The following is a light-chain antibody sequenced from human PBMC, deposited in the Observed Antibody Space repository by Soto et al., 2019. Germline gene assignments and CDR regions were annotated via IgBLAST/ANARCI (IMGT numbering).Light chain of an antibody. CDR2: GAS. CDR3: QESYSTLFT. J-gene: IGKJ3*01. CDR1: QTISIY. V-gene: IGKV1-39*01. Sequence: IQMTQSPSSLSASVGDRVTITCRASQTISIYVNWFQQKPGRAPKLLIYGASNLQRGVPSRFSGSGSGTDFTLTINSLQLEDFATYYCQESYSTLFTFGPGTKVEIK.